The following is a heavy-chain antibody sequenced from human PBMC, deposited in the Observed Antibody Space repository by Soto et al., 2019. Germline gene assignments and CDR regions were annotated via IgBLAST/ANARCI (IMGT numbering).Heavy chain of an antibody. CDR1: GXTFTGYY. CDR3: ARGTGTRNDISSWTYYYYGMDV. CDR2: INPNSGGT. V-gene: IGHV1-2*04. J-gene: IGHJ6*02. Sequence: ASVTVSCKASGXTFTGYYMHWVRQAPGQGLEWMGWINPNSGGTNYTQKFQGWVTMTRDTSISTAYMELSRLRSDDTAVYYCARGTGTRNDISSWTYYYYGMDVWGQGTTVTVSS. D-gene: IGHD6-13*01.